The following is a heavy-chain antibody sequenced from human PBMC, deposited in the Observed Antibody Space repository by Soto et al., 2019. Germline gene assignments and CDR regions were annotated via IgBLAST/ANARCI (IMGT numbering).Heavy chain of an antibody. D-gene: IGHD6-6*01. V-gene: IGHV1-24*01. CDR2: FDPEDGET. J-gene: IGHJ5*02. CDR1: GYTLTGLS. Sequence: ASVKVSCKVSGYTLTGLSMHWVRQAPGKGLEWMGGFDPEDGETIYAQKFQGRVTMTEDTSTDTAYMELSSLRSEDTAVYYCATRIIQYSSSPNWFDPWGQGTLVTVSS. CDR3: ATRIIQYSSSPNWFDP.